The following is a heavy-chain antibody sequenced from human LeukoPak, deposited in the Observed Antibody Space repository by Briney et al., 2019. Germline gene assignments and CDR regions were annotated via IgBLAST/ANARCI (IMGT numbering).Heavy chain of an antibody. D-gene: IGHD2-15*01. CDR3: ARATVVVVAATRRVNWFGP. Sequence: PGGSLRLSCAASGFTFSDYYMSWIRQAPGKGLEWVSYISSSSSYTNYADSVRGRFTISRDNAKNSLYLQMNSLRAEDTAVYYCARATVVVVAATRRVNWFGPWGQGTLVTVSS. CDR1: GFTFSDYY. J-gene: IGHJ5*02. CDR2: ISSSSSYT. V-gene: IGHV3-11*05.